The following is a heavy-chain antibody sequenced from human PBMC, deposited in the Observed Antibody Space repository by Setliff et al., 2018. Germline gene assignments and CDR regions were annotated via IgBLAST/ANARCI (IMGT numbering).Heavy chain of an antibody. CDR2: LNPRSGAR. Sequence: GASVKVSCKASGYTFTDHSVHWVRQAPGQGPQWLGGLNPRSGARGYAQKFQGRLTLTRDTSINTAYLELRSLSSDDTAVYYCARDPTGTTFHLRSFYMDVWGRGTTVTVSS. J-gene: IGHJ6*03. V-gene: IGHV1-2*02. CDR3: ARDPTGTTFHLRSFYMDV. D-gene: IGHD1-7*01. CDR1: GYTFTDHS.